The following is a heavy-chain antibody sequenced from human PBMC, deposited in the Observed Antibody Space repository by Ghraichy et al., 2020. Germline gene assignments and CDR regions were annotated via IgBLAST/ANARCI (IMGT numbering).Heavy chain of an antibody. CDR2: ISSSSSYI. Sequence: LSLTCAASGFTFSSYSMNWVRQAPGKGLEWVSSISSSSSYIYYADSVKGRFTISRDNAKNSLYLQMNSLRAEDTAVYYCARDYDYYDSSGYYPLDYWGQGTLVTVSS. V-gene: IGHV3-21*01. D-gene: IGHD3-22*01. CDR3: ARDYDYYDSSGYYPLDY. CDR1: GFTFSSYS. J-gene: IGHJ4*02.